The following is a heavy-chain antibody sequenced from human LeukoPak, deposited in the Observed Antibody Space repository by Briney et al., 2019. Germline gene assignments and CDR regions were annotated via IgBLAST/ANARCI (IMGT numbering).Heavy chain of an antibody. J-gene: IGHJ4*02. V-gene: IGHV3-53*01. Sequence: GGSLRLSCAASGITVSNKYMSWVRQAPGKGLEWVSVIYSDGGTFYSDSVKGRFTISRDSSKNTLYLQMNSLRADDTAVYYCARDSSRPAFWGQGTPVTVSS. CDR1: GITVSNKY. D-gene: IGHD6-19*01. CDR3: ARDSSRPAF. CDR2: IYSDGGT.